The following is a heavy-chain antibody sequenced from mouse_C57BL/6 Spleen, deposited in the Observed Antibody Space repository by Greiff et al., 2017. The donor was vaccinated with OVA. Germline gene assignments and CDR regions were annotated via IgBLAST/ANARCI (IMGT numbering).Heavy chain of an antibody. J-gene: IGHJ1*03. D-gene: IGHD1-1*01. Sequence: EVQLQQSGTVLARPGASVKMSCKTSGYTFTSYWMHWVKQRPGQGLAWIGAIYPGNSDTSYNQKFKGKAKLTAVTSASTAYMELSSLTNEDSAVYYCTRFYYYGSSYDWYFDVWGTGTTVTVSS. CDR3: TRFYYYGSSYDWYFDV. V-gene: IGHV1-5*01. CDR1: GYTFTSYW. CDR2: IYPGNSDT.